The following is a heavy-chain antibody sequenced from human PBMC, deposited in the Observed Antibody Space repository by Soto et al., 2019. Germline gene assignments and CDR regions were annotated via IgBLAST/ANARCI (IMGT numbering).Heavy chain of an antibody. Sequence: QMQLQESGPGLVKPSQTLSLICSVSGGSISRPGYYWAWIRQHPARGLEWIGSISYSGNSNHNPSLPSRPILSVDTSQNCFSLRLISVTAADTAVYYCARLRRDGSGFPDLWGQGARVTVSS. CDR1: GGSISRPGYY. J-gene: IGHJ5*02. CDR2: ISYSGNS. V-gene: IGHV4-31*03. CDR3: ARLRRDGSGFPDL. D-gene: IGHD3-22*01.